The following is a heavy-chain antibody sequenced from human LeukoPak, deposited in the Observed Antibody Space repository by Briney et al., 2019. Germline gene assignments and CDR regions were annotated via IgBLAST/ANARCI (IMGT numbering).Heavy chain of an antibody. CDR3: ARDRYSGSYYQDY. D-gene: IGHD1-26*01. CDR1: GYTFTGYY. Sequence: GASVKVSCKASGYTFTGYYMHWVRQAPGQGLEWMGWISAYNGNTNYAQKLQGRVTMTTDTSTSTAYMELRSLRSDDTAVYYCARDRYSGSYYQDYWGQGTLVTVSS. V-gene: IGHV1-18*04. CDR2: ISAYNGNT. J-gene: IGHJ4*02.